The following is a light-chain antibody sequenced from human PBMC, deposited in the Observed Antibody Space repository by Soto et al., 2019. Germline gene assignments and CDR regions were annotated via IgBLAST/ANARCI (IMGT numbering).Light chain of an antibody. CDR2: EVS. J-gene: IGLJ3*02. CDR1: SSDVGGYYY. CDR3: CSYAGSSTWV. Sequence: QSALTQPRSMSGSPGQSVTISCTGTSSDVGGYYYVAWYQQHPAKAPKVIISEVSKRPSGVPDRFSGSKSGNTASLTISGLQAEDEADYYCCSYAGSSTWVFGGGTQLTVL. V-gene: IGLV2-11*01.